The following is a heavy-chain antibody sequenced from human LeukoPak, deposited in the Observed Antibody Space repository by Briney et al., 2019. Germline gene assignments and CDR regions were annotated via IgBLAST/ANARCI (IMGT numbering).Heavy chain of an antibody. CDR3: AKGGGYEAQYDYYDFDG. CDR2: ICGSGGGQ. V-gene: IGHV3-23*01. J-gene: IGHJ6*03. D-gene: IGHD5-12*01. CDR1: GFTFSSYA. Sequence: GGSLRHSCAASGFTFSSYAMRWVRQAPGKGLEWVSAICGSGGGQYYADSVKGRFTISRDNSKNTLYLQMKSWRAEDTAVYYCAKGGGYEAQYDYYDFDGWGKRTTVTISS.